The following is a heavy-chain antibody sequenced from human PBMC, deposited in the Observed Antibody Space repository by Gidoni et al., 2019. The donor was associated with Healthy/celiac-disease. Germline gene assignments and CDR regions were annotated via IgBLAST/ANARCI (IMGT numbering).Heavy chain of an antibody. D-gene: IGHD3-3*01. CDR2: IYYSGST. J-gene: IGHJ3*02. CDR1: GGSISSGGYY. CDR3: ARRYYDFWSGYSGLDSSKDAFDI. Sequence: QVQLQESGPGLVKPSQTLSLTCTVSGGSISSGGYYWSWIRQHPGKGLVWIGYIYYSGSTYYNPSLKSRVTISVDTSKNQFSLKLSSVTAADTAVYYCARRYYDFWSGYSGLDSSKDAFDIWGQGTMVTVSS. V-gene: IGHV4-31*03.